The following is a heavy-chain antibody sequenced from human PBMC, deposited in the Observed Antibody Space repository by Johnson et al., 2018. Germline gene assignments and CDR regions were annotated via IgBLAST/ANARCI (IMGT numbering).Heavy chain of an antibody. Sequence: VQLVESGGGLVQPGRSLRLSCAASGFTFDDYAMHWVRQAPGKGLEWVSGISWNSGSIGYADSVKGRFTISRDNAKNSLYLQMNSLRAEDTAVYYCARDGTYYDFWSGYYRGAWYYYYYMDVWGKGTTVTVSS. D-gene: IGHD3-3*01. CDR2: ISWNSGSI. V-gene: IGHV3-9*01. CDR3: ARDGTYYDFWSGYYRGAWYYYYYMDV. J-gene: IGHJ6*03. CDR1: GFTFDDYA.